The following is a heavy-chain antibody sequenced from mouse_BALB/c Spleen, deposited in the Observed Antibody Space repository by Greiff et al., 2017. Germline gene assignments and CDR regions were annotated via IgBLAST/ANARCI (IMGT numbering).Heavy chain of an antibody. J-gene: IGHJ4*01. V-gene: IGHV5-12-2*01. D-gene: IGHD1-1*02. CDR2: ISNGGGST. Sequence: EVKLMESGGGLVQPGGSLKLSCAASGFTFSSYTMSWVRQTPEKRLEWVAYISNGGGSTYYPDTVKGRFTISRDNAKNTLYLQMSSLKSEDTAMYYCARHGWTGGAMDYWGQGTSVTVSS. CDR1: GFTFSSYT. CDR3: ARHGWTGGAMDY.